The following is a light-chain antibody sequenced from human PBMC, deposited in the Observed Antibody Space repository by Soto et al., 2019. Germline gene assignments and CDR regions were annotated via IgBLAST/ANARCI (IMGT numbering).Light chain of an antibody. CDR2: AAS. CDR3: QQTYTTHEIT. CDR1: QSISSY. Sequence: DIQMTQSPSSLSASVGDRVTITFRASQSISSYLNWYQQKPGKAPKLLIYAASSLQSGVPSRFSGSGSGTDFTLTISSLQQEDFATYYCQQTYTTHEITFGQGTRLEIK. V-gene: IGKV1-39*01. J-gene: IGKJ5*01.